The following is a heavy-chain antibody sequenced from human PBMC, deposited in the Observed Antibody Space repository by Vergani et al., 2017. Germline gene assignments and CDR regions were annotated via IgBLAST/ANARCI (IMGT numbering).Heavy chain of an antibody. Sequence: QVQLVESGGGFLKPPPSLPLSXPPXLFPFTLYYLRSFPPAPGTGLECVSYIIRSGSTIYYADSVKGRFTISRDNAKNSLYLQMNSLRAEDTAVYYCASPSLYGGNSGYFDYWGQGTLVTVSS. CDR3: ASPSLYGGNSGYFDY. CDR1: LFPFTLYY. D-gene: IGHD4-23*01. J-gene: IGHJ4*02. V-gene: IGHV3-11*01. CDR2: IIRSGSTI.